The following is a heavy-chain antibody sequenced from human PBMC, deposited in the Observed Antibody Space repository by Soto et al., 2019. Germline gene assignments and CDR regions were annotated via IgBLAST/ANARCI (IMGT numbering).Heavy chain of an antibody. J-gene: IGHJ4*02. CDR2: INPSGGST. CDR3: ARQAEGGYNYGY. CDR1: GYTFSTYY. Sequence: ASVKVSCKASGYTFSTYYMHWVRQAPGQGYEWMGIINPSGGSTTYAQKFQGRVTMTRDTSTTTVYMEPSSLRSEDTAVYYCARQAEGGYNYGYWGQGTLVTVSS. D-gene: IGHD5-12*01. V-gene: IGHV1-46*01.